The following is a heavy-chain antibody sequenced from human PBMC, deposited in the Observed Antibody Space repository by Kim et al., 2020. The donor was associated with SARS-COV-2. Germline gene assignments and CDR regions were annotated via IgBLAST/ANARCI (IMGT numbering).Heavy chain of an antibody. D-gene: IGHD2-15*01. CDR3: ATNRYCSGGNCY. J-gene: IGHJ4*02. CDR2: ITSDGSSK. Sequence: GGSLRLSCAASGFTFSDYWMHWVRQAPGKGLVWVSLITSDGSSKGYADSVKGRFTISRDNAKTTLYLQMNSLRDEDTAVYYCATNRYCSGGNCYWGQGTLVTVSS. CDR1: GFTFSDYW. V-gene: IGHV3-74*01.